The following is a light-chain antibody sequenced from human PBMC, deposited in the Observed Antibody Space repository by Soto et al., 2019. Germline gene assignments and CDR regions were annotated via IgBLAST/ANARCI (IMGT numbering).Light chain of an antibody. CDR3: QQYAFSPRA. J-gene: IGKJ5*01. CDR1: QSVSRNY. V-gene: IGKV3D-20*01. Sequence: EIVLTQSPATLSLSPGEIATLSCGASQSVSRNYLAWFQQKPGLAPRLLIYDASTRATGIPDRFSGSGSGTDFTLTISRLEPEDFAVYYCQQYAFSPRAFGQGTRLEIK. CDR2: DAS.